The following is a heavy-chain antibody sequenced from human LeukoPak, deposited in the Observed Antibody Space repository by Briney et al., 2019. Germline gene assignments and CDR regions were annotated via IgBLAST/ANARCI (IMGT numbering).Heavy chain of an antibody. V-gene: IGHV1-2*06. Sequence: ASVKVSCKTSGYTFTDLYIHWVRQAPGQGLEWMGRVNPKSGGTDYAQKFQGRVTMTRDTSIGTAYVELNRLRSDDTAVYFCARGEVVPAAISYYYYGVAVWGQGTTVTVSS. D-gene: IGHD2-2*02. CDR1: GYTFTDLY. CDR3: ARGEVVPAAISYYYYGVAV. J-gene: IGHJ6*02. CDR2: VNPKSGGT.